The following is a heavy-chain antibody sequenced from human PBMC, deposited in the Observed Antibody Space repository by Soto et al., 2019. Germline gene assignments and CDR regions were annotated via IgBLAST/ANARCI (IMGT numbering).Heavy chain of an antibody. Sequence: QVQLVESGGGVVQPGRSLRLSCAASGFTFSSYGMHWVRQAPGKGLEWVAVISYDGSNKYYADSVKGRFTISRDNSKNTLYLQMNSLRAEDTAVYYCAKVMYGSGKGDYYFDYWGQGTLVTVSS. CDR2: ISYDGSNK. CDR1: GFTFSSYG. D-gene: IGHD3-10*01. V-gene: IGHV3-30*18. CDR3: AKVMYGSGKGDYYFDY. J-gene: IGHJ4*02.